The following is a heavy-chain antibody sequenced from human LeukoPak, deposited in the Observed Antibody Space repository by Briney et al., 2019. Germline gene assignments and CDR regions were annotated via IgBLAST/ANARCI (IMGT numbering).Heavy chain of an antibody. D-gene: IGHD5-24*01. CDR2: IYYSGST. J-gene: IGHJ4*02. V-gene: IGHV4-59*08. CDR1: GGSMSSYY. Sequence: SETLSLTCTVSGGSMSSYYWSWIRQPPGKGLEWIGYIYYSGSTNYNPSLKSRVTISVDTSKNQFSLKLSSVTAADTAVYYCARGARAGYNLEPFDYWGQGTLVTVSS. CDR3: ARGARAGYNLEPFDY.